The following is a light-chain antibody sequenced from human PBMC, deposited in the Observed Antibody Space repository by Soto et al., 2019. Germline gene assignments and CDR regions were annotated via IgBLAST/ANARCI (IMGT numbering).Light chain of an antibody. Sequence: EIMMTQSPATLSVSPGERATLSCRASQSVSSNLAWYQQKPGQAPRLLIYGASSRATDIPARFGGSGSGTEFTLTISRLQSEDFAVYYCQQYTNWLGTFGQGTKVEIK. J-gene: IGKJ1*01. CDR2: GAS. V-gene: IGKV3-15*01. CDR1: QSVSSN. CDR3: QQYTNWLGT.